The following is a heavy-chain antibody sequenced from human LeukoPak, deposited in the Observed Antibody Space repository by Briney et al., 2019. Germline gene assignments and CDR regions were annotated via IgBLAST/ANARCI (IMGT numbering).Heavy chain of an antibody. D-gene: IGHD6-19*01. Sequence: GRSLRLSCAASGFTFSSYGMHWVRQAPGKGLEWVAVIWYDGSNKYYADSVKGRFTISRDNSKNTLYLQMNSLRAEDTAVYYCARALEAVAGTGDFQHWGQGTLVTVSS. J-gene: IGHJ1*01. CDR1: GFTFSSYG. CDR2: IWYDGSNK. V-gene: IGHV3-33*01. CDR3: ARALEAVAGTGDFQH.